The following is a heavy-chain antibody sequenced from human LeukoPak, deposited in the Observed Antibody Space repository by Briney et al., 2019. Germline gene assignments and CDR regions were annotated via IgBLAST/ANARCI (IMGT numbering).Heavy chain of an antibody. J-gene: IGHJ6*03. V-gene: IGHV1-18*01. Sequence: ASVKVSCKASGYTFTNYGIYWVRQAPGHGLEWMAWISAYNGNTNYAQTLQGRVTVTTDTSTSTAYMELRSLRSDDTAIYYCARAEGVVVAAHIDVWGKGTTVTVSS. CDR1: GYTFTNYG. D-gene: IGHD2-15*01. CDR2: ISAYNGNT. CDR3: ARAEGVVVAAHIDV.